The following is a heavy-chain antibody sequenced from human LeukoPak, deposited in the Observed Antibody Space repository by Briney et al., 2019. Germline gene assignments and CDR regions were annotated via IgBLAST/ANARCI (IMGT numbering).Heavy chain of an antibody. CDR3: ARGVNYDFWSGYREYNWFDP. J-gene: IGHJ5*02. CDR1: GGSISSYY. CDR2: IYYSGST. V-gene: IGHV4-59*01. Sequence: KPSETLSLTCTVSGGSISSYYWSWIRQPPGKGLEWIGYIYYSGSTNYTPSLKSRVTISVDTSKNQFSLKLSSVTAADTAVYYCARGVNYDFWSGYREYNWFDPWGQGTLVTVSS. D-gene: IGHD3-3*01.